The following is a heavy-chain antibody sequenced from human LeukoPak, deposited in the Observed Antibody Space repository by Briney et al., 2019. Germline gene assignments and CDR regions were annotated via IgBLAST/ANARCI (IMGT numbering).Heavy chain of an antibody. CDR2: IYHSGST. J-gene: IGHJ3*02. D-gene: IGHD6-19*01. Sequence: SETLSLTCTVSGYSISSGYYWGWIRQPPGKGLEWIGSIYHSGSTYYNPSLKSRVTISVDTSKNQFSLKLSSVTAADTAVYYCARAGGWYGDAFDIWGQGTMVTVSS. V-gene: IGHV4-38-2*02. CDR1: GYSISSGYY. CDR3: ARAGGWYGDAFDI.